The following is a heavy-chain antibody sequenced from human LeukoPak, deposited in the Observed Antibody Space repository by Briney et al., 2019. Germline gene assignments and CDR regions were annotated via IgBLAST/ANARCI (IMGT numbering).Heavy chain of an antibody. D-gene: IGHD3-22*01. CDR1: GFTFSSYG. V-gene: IGHV3-33*01. CDR2: IWYDGSNK. Sequence: HPGRSLRLSCAASGFTFSSYGMHWVRQAPGKGLEWVAVIWYDGSNKYYADSVKGRFTISRDNSKNTLYLQMNSLRAEDTAVYYCARGSGYYNDAFDIWGQGTMVTVSS. CDR3: ARGSGYYNDAFDI. J-gene: IGHJ3*02.